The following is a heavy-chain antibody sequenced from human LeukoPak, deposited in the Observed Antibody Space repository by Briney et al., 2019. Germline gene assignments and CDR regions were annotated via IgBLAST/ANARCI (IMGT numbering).Heavy chain of an antibody. D-gene: IGHD6-19*01. CDR1: GGIFSSYA. CDR2: IIPILGKA. J-gene: IGHJ1*01. CDR3: ATGDSIAVAVEYFHH. V-gene: IGHV1-69*10. Sequence: GASVKVSCKASGGIFSSYAFSWVRQAPGQGLEWMGGIIPILGKASYAQKFQGRVTITADESTSTAYMELSSLRSEDTAVYYCATGDSIAVAVEYFHHWGQGTPVTVSS.